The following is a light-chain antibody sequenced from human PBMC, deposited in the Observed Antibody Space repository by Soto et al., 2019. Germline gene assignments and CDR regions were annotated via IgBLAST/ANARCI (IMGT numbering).Light chain of an antibody. CDR3: QQGNSFPFT. CDR2: AAS. V-gene: IGKV1D-12*01. Sequence: DVQMTQSPSSVSASVGVRVSITCRASQGIGNWLAWYQQKPVRVPKLLIYAASNLQSGDSSRFSCSGSGTDLALTISRLQPEDFATYYCQQGNSFPFTLGPGTKDDIK. CDR1: QGIGNW. J-gene: IGKJ3*01.